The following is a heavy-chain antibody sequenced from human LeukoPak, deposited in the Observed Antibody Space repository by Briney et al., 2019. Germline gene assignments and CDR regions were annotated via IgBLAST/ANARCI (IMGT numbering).Heavy chain of an antibody. CDR2: IYYSGST. V-gene: IGHV4-39*01. Sequence: SETLSLTCTVSGGSISSSSYYWGWIRQPPGKGLEWIGSIYYSGSTYYNPSLKSRVTISVDKSKNQFSLKLSSVTAADTAVYYCARGITMIAVVIHDWYFDLWGRGTLVTVSS. D-gene: IGHD3-22*01. J-gene: IGHJ2*01. CDR3: ARGITMIAVVIHDWYFDL. CDR1: GGSISSSSYY.